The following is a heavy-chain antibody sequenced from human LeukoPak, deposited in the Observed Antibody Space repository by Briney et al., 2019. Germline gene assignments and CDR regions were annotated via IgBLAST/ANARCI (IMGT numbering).Heavy chain of an antibody. Sequence: PSETLSLTCTVSGYSISSGYYWGWIRQPPGKGLEWIGSIYHSGSTYYNPSLKSRVTISVDTSKNQFSLKLSSVTAADTAVYYCARGNSGWRQRGFDPWGQGTLVTVSS. D-gene: IGHD5-12*01. CDR1: GYSISSGYY. V-gene: IGHV4-38-2*02. CDR3: ARGNSGWRQRGFDP. J-gene: IGHJ5*02. CDR2: IYHSGST.